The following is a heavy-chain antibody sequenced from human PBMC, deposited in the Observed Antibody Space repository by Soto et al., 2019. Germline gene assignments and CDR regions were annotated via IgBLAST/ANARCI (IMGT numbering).Heavy chain of an antibody. D-gene: IGHD3-10*01. V-gene: IGHV3-33*01. CDR1: GFTFGSYG. CDR2: IWYDGSNK. Sequence: GGSLRLSCAAAGFTFGSYGMHWIRQAPGKGLEWVAVIWYDGSNKYYADSVKGRFTISRDNSKNTLYLQMNSLRAEAMAVYYCAREVRGVNLARWSDLSGQGTLVSVSS. CDR3: AREVRGVNLARWSDL. J-gene: IGHJ5*02.